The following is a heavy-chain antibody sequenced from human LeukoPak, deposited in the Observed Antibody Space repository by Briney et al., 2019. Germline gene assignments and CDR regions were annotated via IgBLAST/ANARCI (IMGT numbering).Heavy chain of an antibody. Sequence: GGSLRLSCAASGFTFSNAWMSWVRQAPGKGLEWVGRIKSKTDGGTTDYAAPVKGRFTISRGDSKNTLYLQMNSLKTEDTAVYYCTTDSETGYSSGWPNNHFDYWGQGTLVTVSS. J-gene: IGHJ4*02. D-gene: IGHD6-19*01. CDR3: TTDSETGYSSGWPNNHFDY. V-gene: IGHV3-15*01. CDR2: IKSKTDGGTT. CDR1: GFTFSNAW.